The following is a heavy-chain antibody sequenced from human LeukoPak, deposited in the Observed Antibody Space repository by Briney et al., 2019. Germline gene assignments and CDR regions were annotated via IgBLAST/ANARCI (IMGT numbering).Heavy chain of an antibody. V-gene: IGHV1-69*06. Sequence: AASVKVSCKASGGTFSTYAINWVRQAPGQGLEWMGGIIPIFGTANYAQKFQGRVTITADKSTSTAYMELSSLRSEDTAVYYCARGVVTTRSGYFDYWGQGTLVTVSS. CDR2: IIPIFGTA. CDR1: GGTFSTYA. CDR3: ARGVVTTRSGYFDY. D-gene: IGHD3-10*01. J-gene: IGHJ4*02.